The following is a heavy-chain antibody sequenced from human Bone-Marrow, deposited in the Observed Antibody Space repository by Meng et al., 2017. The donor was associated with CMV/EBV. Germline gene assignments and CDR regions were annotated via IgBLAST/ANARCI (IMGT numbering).Heavy chain of an antibody. V-gene: IGHV3-30*02. J-gene: IGHJ5*02. Sequence: GGSLRLSCAASGFTFSSYGMHWVRQAPGKGLEWVAFIRYDGSNKYYADSVKGRFTISRDNSKNTLYLQMNSLTAEDTAVYYCAKGGRPMTSRSSWQWFDAWGQGTLVTVSS. CDR3: AKGGRPMTSRSSWQWFDA. CDR2: IRYDGSNK. D-gene: IGHD6-6*01. CDR1: GFTFSSYG.